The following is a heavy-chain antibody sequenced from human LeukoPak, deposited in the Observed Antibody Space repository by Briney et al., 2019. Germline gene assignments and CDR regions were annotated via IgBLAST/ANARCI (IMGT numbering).Heavy chain of an antibody. Sequence: GGSLRLSCAASGFTVSSNYMSLVRQAPGKGLEWVSVIYSGGSTYYADFVKGRFTISRDNSKNTLYLQMNSLRAEDTAVYYCARSLRFYNWFDPWGQGTLVTVSS. D-gene: IGHD3-3*01. V-gene: IGHV3-66*02. CDR1: GFTVSSNY. CDR2: IYSGGST. J-gene: IGHJ5*02. CDR3: ARSLRFYNWFDP.